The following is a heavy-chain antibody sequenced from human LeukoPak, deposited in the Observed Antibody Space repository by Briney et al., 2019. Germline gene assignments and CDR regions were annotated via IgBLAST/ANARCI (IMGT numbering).Heavy chain of an antibody. Sequence: GGSLRLSCAASGFTFSSYAMSWVRQPPGKGLEWVSAISGGGGSTYYPDSVKGRFTISRDNSKNTLYLQMNSLRAEDTAVYYCAKDSYGDYPDYWGQGTLVTVSS. J-gene: IGHJ4*02. D-gene: IGHD4-17*01. V-gene: IGHV3-23*01. CDR1: GFTFSSYA. CDR3: AKDSYGDYPDY. CDR2: ISGGGGST.